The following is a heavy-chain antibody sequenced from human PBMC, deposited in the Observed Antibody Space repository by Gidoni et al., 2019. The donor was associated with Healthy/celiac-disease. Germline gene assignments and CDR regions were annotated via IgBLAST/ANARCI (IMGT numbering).Heavy chain of an antibody. CDR2: ISSSGSTI. V-gene: IGHV3-11*01. CDR1: GFTFSDYY. D-gene: IGHD4-17*01. J-gene: IGHJ3*02. CDR3: ARERAHDYGDYGWYRGAFDI. Sequence: QVQLVESGGGLVKPGGSLRLSCAASGFTFSDYYMSWIRQAPGKGLEWVSYISSSGSTIYYADSVKGRFTISRDNAKNSLYLQMNSLRAEDTAVYYCARERAHDYGDYGWYRGAFDIWGQGTMVTVSS.